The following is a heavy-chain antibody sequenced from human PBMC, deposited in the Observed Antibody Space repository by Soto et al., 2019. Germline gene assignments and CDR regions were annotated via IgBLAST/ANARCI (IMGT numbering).Heavy chain of an antibody. J-gene: IGHJ3*02. CDR2: INSDGSIT. V-gene: IGHV3-74*01. CDR1: GFTFSSYW. Sequence: GGSLRLSCAASGFTFSSYWMHWVRQAPGKGLVWVSRINSDGSITSFADSVKGRFTISRDNAKNTLYLQMNSLRAEDTAVYYCARGALWAGNVFDIWGQGTMVTVSS. D-gene: IGHD1-26*01. CDR3: ARGALWAGNVFDI.